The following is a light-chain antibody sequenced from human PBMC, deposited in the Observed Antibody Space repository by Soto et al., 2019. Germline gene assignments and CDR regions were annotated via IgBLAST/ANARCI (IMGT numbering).Light chain of an antibody. CDR2: AAS. CDR1: QGISSY. V-gene: IGKV1-6*01. Sequence: AIQLTQSPSSLSASVGDRVTITCRASQGISSYLGWYQQKPGKAPKLLIYAASSLQSGVPSRFSGSGSGTDFTLTISSLQPEDFATYYCLQDYNYPITFGQGTRLEI. CDR3: LQDYNYPIT. J-gene: IGKJ5*01.